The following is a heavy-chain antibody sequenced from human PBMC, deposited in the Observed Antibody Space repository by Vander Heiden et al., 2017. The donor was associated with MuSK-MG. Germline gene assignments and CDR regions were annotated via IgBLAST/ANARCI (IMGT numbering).Heavy chain of an antibody. V-gene: IGHV3-73*01. CDR2: IRSKGNNHAT. J-gene: IGHJ4*02. D-gene: IGHD3-3*01. CDR1: GSGFTFRGYS. Sequence: EVQLVESGGGLVQPGGSLQLSCAASGSGFTFRGYSIYWVRQAAGKGLEWVGRIRSKGNNHATAYAASVEGRFTISRDDSRNTAYLEMSSLRSEDTAIYYCSAPKIRVSDAEVNWGQGTLVTVSS. CDR3: SAPKIRVSDAEVN.